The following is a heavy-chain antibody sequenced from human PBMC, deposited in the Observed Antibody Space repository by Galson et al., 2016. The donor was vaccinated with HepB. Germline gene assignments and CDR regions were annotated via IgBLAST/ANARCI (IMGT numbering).Heavy chain of an antibody. V-gene: IGHV3-23*01. CDR3: AKGGGDYGGNFAFDY. CDR1: GFTFRSYA. J-gene: IGHJ4*02. Sequence: SLRLSCAASGFTFRSYAMNWVRQVPGKGLEWVSGISGGGATTYSADSVKGRFTISRDNTKNTLYLQMNSLRAEDTAVYYCAKGGGDYGGNFAFDYWGQGSLVTVPS. CDR2: ISGGGATT. D-gene: IGHD4-23*01.